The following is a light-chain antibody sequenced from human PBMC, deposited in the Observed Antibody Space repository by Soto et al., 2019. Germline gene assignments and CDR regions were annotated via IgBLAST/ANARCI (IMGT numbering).Light chain of an antibody. V-gene: IGKV3-20*01. J-gene: IGKJ1*01. CDR1: HSVSSSY. CDR3: QQYDTFPRT. CDR2: DVS. Sequence: EIVLTQSPGTLSLSPGERATLSCRASHSVSSSYLAWYQQKPGQAPRLLIYDVSNRATGIPDRFSGSGSGTEFTLTISSLQPDDFATFYCQQYDTFPRTFGQGTKVDIK.